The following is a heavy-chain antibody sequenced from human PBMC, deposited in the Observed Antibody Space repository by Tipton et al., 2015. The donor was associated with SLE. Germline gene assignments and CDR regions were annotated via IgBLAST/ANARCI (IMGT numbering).Heavy chain of an antibody. J-gene: IGHJ6*02. V-gene: IGHV3-23*03. CDR1: GFTFSGYA. Sequence: GSLRLSCAASGFTFSGYAMSWVRQAPGKGLEWVSVIYSAGSTYYADSVKGRFTISRDNSKNTLYLQMNSLRAEDTAVYYCARDPGIRVVVISYGMDVWGQGTTVTVSS. CDR3: ARDPGIRVVVISYGMDV. D-gene: IGHD3-22*01. CDR2: IYSAGST.